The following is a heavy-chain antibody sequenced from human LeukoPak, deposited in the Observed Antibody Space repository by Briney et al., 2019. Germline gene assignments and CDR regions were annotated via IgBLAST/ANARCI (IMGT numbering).Heavy chain of an antibody. D-gene: IGHD5-18*01. CDR1: GFTVSSNY. J-gene: IGHJ4*02. Sequence: GGSLGLSCTASGFTVSSNYMTWVRQAPGKGLEWVSVIYSGDNTYYADSVKGRFTISRDNSKNTLYLQMNSLRAEDTAMYYCASGYRYGNYWGQGTLVTVSS. CDR2: IYSGDNT. CDR3: ASGYRYGNY. V-gene: IGHV3-53*01.